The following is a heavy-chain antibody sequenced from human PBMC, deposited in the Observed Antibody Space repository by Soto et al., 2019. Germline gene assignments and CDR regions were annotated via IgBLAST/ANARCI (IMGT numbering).Heavy chain of an antibody. Sequence: QVQLVQSVAEVKKPGSSVKVSCKASGGTFSSYAISWVRQAPGQGLEWMGGIIPIFGTANYAQKFQGRVTITAYESTSTAYMELSSLRSEDTAVYYFARQNTMVRGVIIKYYCYGMDVWGHGATVTVSS. V-gene: IGHV1-69*01. J-gene: IGHJ6*02. CDR1: GGTFSSYA. CDR2: IIPIFGTA. CDR3: ARQNTMVRGVIIKYYCYGMDV. D-gene: IGHD3-10*01.